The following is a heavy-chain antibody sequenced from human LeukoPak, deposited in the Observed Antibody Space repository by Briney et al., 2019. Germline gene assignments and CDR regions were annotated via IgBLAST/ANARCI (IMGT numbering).Heavy chain of an antibody. CDR3: AKVGGFNIAARLWVFDY. CDR2: INPSGGST. Sequence: ASVRVSCKASGYTFTSYYMHWVRQAPGQGLEWMGIINPSGGSTSYAQKFQGRVTMTRDMSTSTVYMELSSLRSEDTAVYYCAKVGGFNIAARLWVFDYWGQGTLVTVSS. CDR1: GYTFTSYY. D-gene: IGHD6-6*01. J-gene: IGHJ4*02. V-gene: IGHV1-46*01.